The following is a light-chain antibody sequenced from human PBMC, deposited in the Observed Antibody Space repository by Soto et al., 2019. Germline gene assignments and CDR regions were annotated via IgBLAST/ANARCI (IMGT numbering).Light chain of an antibody. V-gene: IGKV3-15*01. J-gene: IGKJ2*01. Sequence: EIVMTQSPATLSVSPGERATLSCRASQSVTNSVAWYQQKPGQAPRLLMFGASTRAAGFPARFSGSGSGTEFTLTISSLQSEDFAVYYCQQYNNWPETFGQGTKVEIK. CDR3: QQYNNWPET. CDR1: QSVTNS. CDR2: GAS.